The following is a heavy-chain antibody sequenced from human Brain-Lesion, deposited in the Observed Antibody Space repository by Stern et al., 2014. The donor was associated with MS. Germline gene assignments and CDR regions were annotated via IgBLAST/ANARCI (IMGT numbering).Heavy chain of an antibody. CDR3: ARGERWFDS. CDR2: VNNDGRRT. CDR1: GFTFSNYC. Sequence: EVQLVESGGGLVQPGGSLRLSCAASGFTFSNYCMHGVRQAPGQGLVWVSRVNNDGRRTSYADSVKGRFTMSRDNAKNTLYLQMNSLRVEDTAIYYCARGERWFDSWGQGTLVTVSS. J-gene: IGHJ5*01. D-gene: IGHD3-10*01. V-gene: IGHV3-74*02.